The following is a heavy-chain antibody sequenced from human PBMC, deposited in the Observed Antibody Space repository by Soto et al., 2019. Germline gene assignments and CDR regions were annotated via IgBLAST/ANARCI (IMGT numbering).Heavy chain of an antibody. CDR3: AREGWPLLQTGMDV. CDR2: IYHSGST. J-gene: IGHJ6*02. CDR1: GGSVSSGSYY. Sequence: SETLSLTCTVSGGSVSSGSYYWSWIRQPPGKGLEWIGYIYHSGSTNYNPSLKSRFTISVDTSKNQFSLKLSSVTAADTAVYYCAREGWPLLQTGMDVWGQGTTVTVSS. D-gene: IGHD2-15*01. V-gene: IGHV4-61*01.